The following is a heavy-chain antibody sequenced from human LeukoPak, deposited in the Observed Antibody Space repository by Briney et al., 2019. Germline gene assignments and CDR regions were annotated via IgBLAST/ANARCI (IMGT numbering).Heavy chain of an antibody. Sequence: PGGSLRLSCAASGFTFSSYWMHWVRQAPGKGLVWVSRINSDGSSTTYADSVKGRFGISRDNAKNTLYLQMNSLRAEDTAVYYCAKKEGSGRYGSDYWGQGTLVTVSS. CDR1: GFTFSSYW. V-gene: IGHV3-74*01. J-gene: IGHJ4*02. CDR3: AKKEGSGRYGSDY. CDR2: INSDGSST. D-gene: IGHD1-26*01.